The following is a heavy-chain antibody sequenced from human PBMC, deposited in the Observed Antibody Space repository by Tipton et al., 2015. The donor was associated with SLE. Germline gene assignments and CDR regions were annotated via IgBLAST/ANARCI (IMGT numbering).Heavy chain of an antibody. CDR1: GGSFSGYS. J-gene: IGHJ6*03. D-gene: IGHD2-15*01. CDR2: VNHDRDT. CDR3: ARGVAGYYSFCYMDV. Sequence: TLSLTCAVYGGSFSGYSWNWIRQPPGKGLEWIGGVNHDRDTIYNPSLKSRVTFSVDTSTNQLSPRLNSVTAADTAVYSCARGVAGYYSFCYMDVWGKGTTVTVSS. V-gene: IGHV4-34*01.